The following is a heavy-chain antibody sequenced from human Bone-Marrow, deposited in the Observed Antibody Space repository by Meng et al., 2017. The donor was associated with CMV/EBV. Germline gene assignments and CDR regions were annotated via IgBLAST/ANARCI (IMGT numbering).Heavy chain of an antibody. CDR2: INPSGGST. CDR3: ARGRVGAGINGTGGGMDI. CDR1: GYTFTSYY. D-gene: IGHD1-7*01. Sequence: ASVKVSCKASGYTFTSYYMHWVRQAPGQGLEWMGIINPSGGSTSYAQKFQGRVTMTRDTSTSTVYMELSRLRSEHTAGDYCARGRVGAGINGTGGGMDIWGQGTTVTVSS. J-gene: IGHJ6*02. V-gene: IGHV1-46*01.